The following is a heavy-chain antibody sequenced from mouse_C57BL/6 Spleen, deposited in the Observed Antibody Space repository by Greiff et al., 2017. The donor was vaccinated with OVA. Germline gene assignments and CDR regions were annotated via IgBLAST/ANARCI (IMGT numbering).Heavy chain of an antibody. CDR3: ARGKGDPFAY. Sequence: DVMLVESGGGLVKPGGSLKLSCAASGFTFSSYAMSWVRQTPEKRLEWVATISDGGSYTYYPDKVKGRFTISRDNAKNNLYLQMSQLKSEDTAMDYCARGKGDPFAYWGQGTLVTVSA. V-gene: IGHV5-4*03. CDR1: GFTFSSYA. CDR2: ISDGGSYT. J-gene: IGHJ3*01.